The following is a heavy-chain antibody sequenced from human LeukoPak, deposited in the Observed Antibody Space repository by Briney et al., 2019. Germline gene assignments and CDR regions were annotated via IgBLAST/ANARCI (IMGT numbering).Heavy chain of an antibody. J-gene: IGHJ6*03. Sequence: GGSLRLSCAASGFTFSSYSMNWVRQAPGKGLEWVSSINSSSSYIYYADSVKGRFTISRDNAKNSLYLQMNSLRAEDTAVYYCARGIYYGSGSYYDYYYYYMDVWGKGTTVTISS. CDR3: ARGIYYGSGSYYDYYYYYMDV. CDR2: INSSSSYI. CDR1: GFTFSSYS. D-gene: IGHD3-10*01. V-gene: IGHV3-21*01.